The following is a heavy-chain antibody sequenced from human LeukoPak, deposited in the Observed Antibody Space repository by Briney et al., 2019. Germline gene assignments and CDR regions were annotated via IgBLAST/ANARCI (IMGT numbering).Heavy chain of an antibody. CDR1: GESFSDYY. CDR3: ARGLNGDYYFDY. V-gene: IGHV4-34*01. CDR2: INHSGDT. D-gene: IGHD4-17*01. Sequence: RTSETLSLTCAVSGESFSDYYWTWIRQPPGKGLEWIGEINHSGDTNYNPSLKSRVTISVDTSKNQFSLKLSSVTAADTAVYYCARGLNGDYYFDYWGQGTLVTVSS. J-gene: IGHJ4*02.